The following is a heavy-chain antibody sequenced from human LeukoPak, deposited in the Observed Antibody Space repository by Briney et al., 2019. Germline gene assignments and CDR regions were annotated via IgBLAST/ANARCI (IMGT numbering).Heavy chain of an antibody. CDR2: VCHSGST. CDR1: GYSISSTYC. CDR3: ARAKGVGAVLDY. J-gene: IGHJ4*02. Sequence: SETLSLTCTVSGYSISSTYCWGWIRQPPGKGLEWIGRVCHSGSTYYNPSLKSRVTISVDTSKNQFSLKLSSVTAADTAVYYCARAKGVGAVLDYWGQGTLVTVSS. D-gene: IGHD1-26*01. V-gene: IGHV4-38-2*02.